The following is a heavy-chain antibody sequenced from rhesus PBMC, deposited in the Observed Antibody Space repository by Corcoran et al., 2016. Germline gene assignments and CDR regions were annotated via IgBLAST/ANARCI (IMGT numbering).Heavy chain of an antibody. CDR2: FSYTVGTT. CDR1: GFTFSSYG. CDR3: AKDGQGGGYYDSGYYYGLDS. V-gene: IGHV3S5*01. J-gene: IGHJ6*01. Sequence: EVQLVETGGGLVQPGGSLRLSCAASGFTFSSYGMSWVRQAPGKGLEWVSGFSYTVGTTNYADPVKGRFTISRDNSKNTLSLQMNSLRAEDTAVYYCAKDGQGGGYYDSGYYYGLDSWGQGVVVTVSS. D-gene: IGHD3-28*01.